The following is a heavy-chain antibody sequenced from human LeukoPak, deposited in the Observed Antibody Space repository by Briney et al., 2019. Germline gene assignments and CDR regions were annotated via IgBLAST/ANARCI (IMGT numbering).Heavy chain of an antibody. J-gene: IGHJ4*02. Sequence: PGGSPRLSCAASGFTFSSYAMHWVRQAPGKGLEWVAVISYDGSNKYYADSVKGRFTISRDNSKNTLYLQMNSLRAEDTAVYYCARDLLFETYYDFWSGYYSHDYWGQGTLVTVSS. CDR1: GFTFSSYA. V-gene: IGHV3-30-3*01. D-gene: IGHD3-3*01. CDR2: ISYDGSNK. CDR3: ARDLLFETYYDFWSGYYSHDY.